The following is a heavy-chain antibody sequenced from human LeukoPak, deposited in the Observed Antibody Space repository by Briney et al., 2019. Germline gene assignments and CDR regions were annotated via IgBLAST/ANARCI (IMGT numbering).Heavy chain of an antibody. V-gene: IGHV3-9*03. CDR3: ARGGYHAYYLDY. CDR2: ISWNSGSI. CDR1: GFTFDDYA. D-gene: IGHD5-18*01. J-gene: IGHJ4*02. Sequence: GRSLRLSCAASGFTFDDYAMHWVRQAPGKGLEWVSGISWNSGSIGYADSVKGRFTISRDNAKNSLYLQMNSLRAEDMALYYCARGGYHAYYLDYWGQGSLVTVSS.